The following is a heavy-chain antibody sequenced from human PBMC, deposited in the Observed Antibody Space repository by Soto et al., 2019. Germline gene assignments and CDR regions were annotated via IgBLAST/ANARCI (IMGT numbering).Heavy chain of an antibody. Sequence: SETLSLTCTVSGGSISSGDYYWSWIRQPPGKGLEWIGYIYYSGSTYYNPSLKSRVTISVDTSKNQFSLKLSSVTAADTAVYYCARHEAPSGWYFDYWGQGTLVTVSS. CDR3: ARHEAPSGWYFDY. J-gene: IGHJ4*02. CDR1: GGSISSGDYY. V-gene: IGHV4-30-4*01. CDR2: IYYSGST. D-gene: IGHD6-19*01.